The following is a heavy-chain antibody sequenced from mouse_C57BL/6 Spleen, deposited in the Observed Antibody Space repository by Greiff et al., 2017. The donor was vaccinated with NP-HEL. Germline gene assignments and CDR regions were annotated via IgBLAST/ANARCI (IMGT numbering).Heavy chain of an antibody. CDR2: INPNNGGT. Sequence: EVKLQESGPELVKPGASVKIPCKASGYTFTDYNMDWVKQSHGKSLEWIGDINPNNGGTIYNQKFKGKATLTVDKSSSTAYMELRSLTSEDTAVYYCARKIYYGYDEEDYAMDYWGQGTSVTVSS. V-gene: IGHV1-18*01. D-gene: IGHD2-2*01. CDR3: ARKIYYGYDEEDYAMDY. J-gene: IGHJ4*01. CDR1: GYTFTDYN.